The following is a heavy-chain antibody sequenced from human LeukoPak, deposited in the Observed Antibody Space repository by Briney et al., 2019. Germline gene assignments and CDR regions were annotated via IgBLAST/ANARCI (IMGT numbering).Heavy chain of an antibody. D-gene: IGHD6-6*01. CDR3: ARDLGYSSSSSVY. V-gene: IGHV1-2*06. J-gene: IGHJ4*02. CDR1: GYTFTGYY. CDR2: INPNSGDT. Sequence: ASVKVSCKASGYTFTGYYLYWVRQAPGQGLEWMGRINPNSGDTENTQKFEDRVTMTRDTSTSTAYMELRGLRSGDTAVYYCARDLGYSSSSSVYWGQGTLVTVSS.